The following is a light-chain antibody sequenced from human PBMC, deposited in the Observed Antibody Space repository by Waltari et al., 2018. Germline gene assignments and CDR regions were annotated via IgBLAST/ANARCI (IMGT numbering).Light chain of an antibody. CDR1: RANIGGNN. J-gene: IGLJ3*02. Sequence: QSALTQPPSTSVTPGQRVTISCSGTRANIGGNNVFCYQQLPGSAPKLLIYRTNQRPSGVPDRFSGSKSGTSGSLAISALRSEDEADYYCAAWDGSLSGWVFGGGTKLTVL. V-gene: IGLV1-47*01. CDR3: AAWDGSLSGWV. CDR2: RTN.